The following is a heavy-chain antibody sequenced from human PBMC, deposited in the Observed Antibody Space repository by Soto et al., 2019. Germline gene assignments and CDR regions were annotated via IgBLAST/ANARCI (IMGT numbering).Heavy chain of an antibody. CDR3: ASAPPYYGISGYLQV. D-gene: IGHD3-22*01. Sequence: QVQLVQSGAEVKKTGASVKVSCEAPGHYFSGYYMYWVRQAPGHGLEWMGWINLNSGGTNYAQKFQGRVTMTRDTSITTGYMDLRGLTADDTAGYYCASAPPYYGISGYLQVWGLGTRVTVSS. CDR1: GHYFSGYY. V-gene: IGHV1-2*02. CDR2: INLNSGGT. J-gene: IGHJ4*02.